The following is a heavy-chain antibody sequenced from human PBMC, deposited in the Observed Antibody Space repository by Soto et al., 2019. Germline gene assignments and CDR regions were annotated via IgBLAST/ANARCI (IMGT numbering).Heavy chain of an antibody. CDR2: ISGSGGST. V-gene: IGHV3-23*01. J-gene: IGHJ6*02. CDR3: ANDQWVVWFGDTNAMDV. D-gene: IGHD3-10*01. Sequence: GGSLRLSCAASGFTFSSYAMSWFRQAPGKGLEWVSAISGSGGSTYYADSVKGRFTISRDNSKNTLYLQMNSLRAEDTAVYYCANDQWVVWFGDTNAMDVWGQGTTVTVSS. CDR1: GFTFSSYA.